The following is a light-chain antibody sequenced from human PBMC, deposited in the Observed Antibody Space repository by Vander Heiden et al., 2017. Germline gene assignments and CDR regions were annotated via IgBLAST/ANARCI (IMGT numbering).Light chain of an antibody. J-gene: IGLJ2*01. CDR3: QAWDSS. CDR1: QLGDKY. V-gene: IGLV3-1*01. Sequence: SYELTQPPSVSVSPGQTASITCSGDQLGDKYACWYQQKPGQSPVLVIYQDSKRPSGIPERFSGSNSGNTATLTISGTQAMDEADYYCQAWDSSFGGGTKLTVL. CDR2: QDS.